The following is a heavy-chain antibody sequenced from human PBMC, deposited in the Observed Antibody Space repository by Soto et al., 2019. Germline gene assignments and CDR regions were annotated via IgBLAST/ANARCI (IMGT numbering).Heavy chain of an antibody. Sequence: QVQLVQSGAEVKKPGASVKVSCKASGYTFTSYDINWVRQATGQGLEWMGWMNPNSGNTGYAQKCQGRVTMTRNTSISTAYMELSILRSEDMAVYYCARGPVRDILTGYKFDYWGQGTLVTVSS. CDR2: MNPNSGNT. D-gene: IGHD3-9*01. J-gene: IGHJ4*02. V-gene: IGHV1-8*01. CDR1: GYTFTSYD. CDR3: ARGPVRDILTGYKFDY.